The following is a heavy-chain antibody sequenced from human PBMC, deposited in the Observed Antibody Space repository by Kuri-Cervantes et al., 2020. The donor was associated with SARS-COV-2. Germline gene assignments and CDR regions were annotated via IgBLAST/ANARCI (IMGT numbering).Heavy chain of an antibody. D-gene: IGHD2-2*01. V-gene: IGHV3-11*04. CDR1: GFIFSDYY. CDR3: ARDFGRYCSSTSCYVLDV. Sequence: GESLKISCTASGFIFSDYYMTWIRQAPGKGLEWVSNIGPSGTTKYYADSVKGRFTISRDNAKNSLYLQMNSLRAEDTAVYYCARDFGRYCSSTSCYVLDVWGKGTTVTVSS. J-gene: IGHJ6*04. CDR2: IGPSGTTK.